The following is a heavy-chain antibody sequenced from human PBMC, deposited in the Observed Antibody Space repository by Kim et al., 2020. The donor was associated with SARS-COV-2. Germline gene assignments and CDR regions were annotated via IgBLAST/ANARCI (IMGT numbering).Heavy chain of an antibody. J-gene: IGHJ4*02. CDR2: ST. V-gene: IGHV3-23*01. Sequence: STYSADSVKGRFTISRDNSKNTLYLQMNSLRAEDTAVYYCARVSSGWYDYWGQGTLVTVSS. CDR3: ARVSSGWYDY. D-gene: IGHD6-19*01.